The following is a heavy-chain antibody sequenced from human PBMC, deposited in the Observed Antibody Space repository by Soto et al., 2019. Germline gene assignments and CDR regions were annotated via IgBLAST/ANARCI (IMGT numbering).Heavy chain of an antibody. CDR2: IYYSGST. CDR1: GGTISSYY. V-gene: IGHV4-59*01. D-gene: IGHD3-10*01. CDR3: ARDNRFGELFY. Sequence: SETLSLTCTVSGGTISSYYWSWIRQPPGKGLEWIGYIYYSGSTNYNPSLKSRVTISVDTSKNQFSLKLSSVTAADTAVYYCARDNRFGELFYWGQGTLVTVSS. J-gene: IGHJ4*02.